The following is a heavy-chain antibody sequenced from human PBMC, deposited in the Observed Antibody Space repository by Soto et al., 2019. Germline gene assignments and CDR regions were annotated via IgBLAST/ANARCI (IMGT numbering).Heavy chain of an antibody. Sequence: QITLKESGPTLVKPTQTLTLTCTFSGFSLSTSGVGVGWIRQPPGKALEWLALIYWDDDKRYSPSLKSRLTITKDTSKNQVVLTMTNMDPVDTATYHCAHRPSYCSGGLCYSGFDYWGQGTLVTVSS. CDR2: IYWDDDK. D-gene: IGHD2-15*01. V-gene: IGHV2-5*02. J-gene: IGHJ4*02. CDR1: GFSLSTSGVG. CDR3: AHRPSYCSGGLCYSGFDY.